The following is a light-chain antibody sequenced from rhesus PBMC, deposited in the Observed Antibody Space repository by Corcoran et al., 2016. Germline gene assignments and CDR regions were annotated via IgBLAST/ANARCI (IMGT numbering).Light chain of an antibody. CDR2: KAS. V-gene: IGKV1-22*01. J-gene: IGKJ3*01. Sequence: DIQMTQSPSSLSASVGDTVTITSRASQSITSWVAWYQQKLGKAPKILIYKASSLQSGVPSRFSGSGSGTDVTLTISSLQSEDVATYYCQQTTRSPPTFGPRAKVDIQ. CDR3: QQTTRSPPT. CDR1: QSITSW.